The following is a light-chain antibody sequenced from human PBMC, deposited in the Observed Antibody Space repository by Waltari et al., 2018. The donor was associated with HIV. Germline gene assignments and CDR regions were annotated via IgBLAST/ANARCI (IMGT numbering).Light chain of an antibody. CDR1: ENVYTN. Sequence: ETVMTQSPATLSVSPGERATLSCRASENVYTNLAWYQQKPGQAPRLLIYAASIRDTGVPVRFSGSGSGTVFTLTINILQSEDFAVYYCQRYNRRPPWTFGQGTKVEVK. CDR3: QRYNRRPPWT. CDR2: AAS. V-gene: IGKV3D-15*03. J-gene: IGKJ1*01.